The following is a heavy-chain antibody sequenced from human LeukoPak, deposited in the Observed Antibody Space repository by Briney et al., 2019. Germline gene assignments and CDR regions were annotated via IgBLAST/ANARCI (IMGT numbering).Heavy chain of an antibody. CDR2: ISAYNSNT. CDR1: GYTFTSYG. D-gene: IGHD6-19*01. CDR3: ARNPPPRIAVAGTWVDY. Sequence: ASVKVSCKASGYTFTSYGISWVRQAPGQGLEWMGWISAYNSNTNYAQKLQGRVTMTTDTSTSTAYMELRSLRSDDTAVYYCARNPPPRIAVAGTWVDYWGQGTLVTVSS. J-gene: IGHJ4*02. V-gene: IGHV1-18*01.